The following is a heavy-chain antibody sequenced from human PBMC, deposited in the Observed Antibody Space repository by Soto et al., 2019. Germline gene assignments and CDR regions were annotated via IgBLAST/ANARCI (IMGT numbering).Heavy chain of an antibody. CDR2: IRFDGSIT. CDR1: GFTFSNYW. CDR3: AKENTAAAEDY. Sequence: EVQLVESGGGLVQPGGSRRLSCAASGFTFSNYWMHWVRQAPGKGLVWVSRIRFDGSITNYADSVKGRFTISRDNAKNTVYLQMNSLRADDTAVYYCAKENTAAAEDYWGQGTLVTVSS. V-gene: IGHV3-74*01. D-gene: IGHD6-13*01. J-gene: IGHJ4*02.